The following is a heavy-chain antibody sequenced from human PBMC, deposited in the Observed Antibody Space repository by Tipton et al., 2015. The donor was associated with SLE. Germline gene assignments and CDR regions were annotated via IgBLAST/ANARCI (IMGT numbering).Heavy chain of an antibody. CDR1: GFTFSSYG. CDR2: IRYDGSNK. D-gene: IGHD3-3*01. J-gene: IGHJ4*02. CDR3: AKDQEFLEWLDYFDY. V-gene: IGHV3-30*02. Sequence: SLRLSCAASGFTFSSYGLHWVRQAPGKGLEWVAFIRYDGSNKYYADSVKGRFTLSRDNSKKPLYLQMNSLRAEDTAVYYCAKDQEFLEWLDYFDYWGQGTLVTVSS.